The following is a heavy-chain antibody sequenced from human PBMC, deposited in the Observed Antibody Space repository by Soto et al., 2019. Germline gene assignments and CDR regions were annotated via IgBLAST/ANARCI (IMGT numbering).Heavy chain of an antibody. J-gene: IGHJ4*02. Sequence: LRVSCAASGFTFSSYSMSWVRQAPGKELEWVSSISSSSSYIYYADSVKGRFTISRDNAKNSLYLQMNSLRAEDTAVYYCTRAYYYDSSGYYRYWGQGTLVTVSS. CDR3: TRAYYYDSSGYYRY. CDR2: ISSSSSYI. D-gene: IGHD3-22*01. CDR1: GFTFSSYS. V-gene: IGHV3-21*03.